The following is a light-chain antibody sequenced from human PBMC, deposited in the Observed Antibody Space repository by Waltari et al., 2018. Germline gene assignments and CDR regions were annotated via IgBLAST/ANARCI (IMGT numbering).Light chain of an antibody. J-gene: IGKJ4*01. CDR3: QQTYGTSVT. CDR2: AAS. V-gene: IGKV1-39*01. CDR1: QSINSY. Sequence: DIQMTQSPSSLSASVGDRVTITCRASQSINSYLNCYQHKPGKAPKLLIYAASSLQSEVPSNFSGSGSGTDFTLTISSLQPEDSATYYCQQTYGTSVTFGGGTKVEIK.